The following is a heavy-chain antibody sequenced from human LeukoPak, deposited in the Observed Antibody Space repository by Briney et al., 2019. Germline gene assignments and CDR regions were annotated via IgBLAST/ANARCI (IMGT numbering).Heavy chain of an antibody. V-gene: IGHV4-34*01. CDR1: GGSFSGYY. CDR2: INHSGST. Sequence: PSETLSLTRAVYGGSFSGYYWSWIRQPPGKGLEWIGEINHSGSTNYNPSLKSRVTISVDTSKNQFSLKLSSVTAADTAVYYCAREPGYSSSWYVDYWGQGTLVTVSS. D-gene: IGHD6-13*01. J-gene: IGHJ4*02. CDR3: AREPGYSSSWYVDY.